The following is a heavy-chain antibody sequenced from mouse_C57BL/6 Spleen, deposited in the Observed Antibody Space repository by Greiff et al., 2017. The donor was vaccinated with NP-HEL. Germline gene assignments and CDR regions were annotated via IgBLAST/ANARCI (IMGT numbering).Heavy chain of an antibody. CDR1: GYTFTEYT. CDR2: FYPGCGSI. D-gene: IGHD2-1*01. J-gene: IGHJ3*01. V-gene: IGHV1-62-2*01. Sequence: VKLKQSGAELVKPGASVKLSCKASGYTFTEYTIHWVKQRSGQGLEWIGWFYPGCGSIKYNEKFKDKATLTADKSSSAVYMELSRLTSDASAVYFCARHGGGCYYGNSPFAYWGQGTLVTVSA. CDR3: ARHGGGCYYGNSPFAY.